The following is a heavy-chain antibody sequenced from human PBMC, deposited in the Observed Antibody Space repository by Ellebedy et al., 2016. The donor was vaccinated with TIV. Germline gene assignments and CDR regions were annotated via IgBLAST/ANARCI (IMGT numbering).Heavy chain of an antibody. J-gene: IGHJ5*02. CDR1: RVSITDPTYY. Sequence: MPSETLSLTCTVSRVSITDPTYYWAWLRQPPGKGLDWLGTIFHSGTTDKSPALNSRGPMSVDTSRNQFSLDLNSVTAADTAVYYCARHLRYSDWRILDLWGPGILVAVSS. D-gene: IGHD3-9*01. CDR2: IFHSGTT. CDR3: ARHLRYSDWRILDL. V-gene: IGHV4-39*01.